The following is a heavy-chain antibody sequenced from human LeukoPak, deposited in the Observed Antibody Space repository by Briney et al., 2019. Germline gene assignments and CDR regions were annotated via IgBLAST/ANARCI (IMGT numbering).Heavy chain of an antibody. J-gene: IGHJ4*02. CDR1: GFTFSSYW. D-gene: IGHD3-22*01. Sequence: PGGSLRLSCAASGFTFSSYWMNWVRQAPGKGLVWVSRIASDGSSTTYADSVKGRFSISRDNAKNTLYLQMNCLRAEDTAVYYCARDPSLPHYYDSSGYPVFDYWGQGTLVTVSS. CDR3: ARDPSLPHYYDSSGYPVFDY. CDR2: IASDGSST. V-gene: IGHV3-74*01.